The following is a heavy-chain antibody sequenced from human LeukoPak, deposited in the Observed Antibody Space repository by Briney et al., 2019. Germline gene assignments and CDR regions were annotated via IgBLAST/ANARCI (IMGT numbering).Heavy chain of an antibody. CDR1: GDSISTSKSY. J-gene: IGHJ4*02. D-gene: IGHD6-6*01. CDR3: ARRVAARRILGY. Sequence: SETLSLTCTVSGDSISTSKSYWGWIRQPPLKGLEWIGSIYYTGNTYYNASLKSRVTISVDTSKNQFSLKLSSVTAADTAVYYCARRVAARRILGYWGQGTLVTVSS. V-gene: IGHV4-39*07. CDR2: IYYTGNT.